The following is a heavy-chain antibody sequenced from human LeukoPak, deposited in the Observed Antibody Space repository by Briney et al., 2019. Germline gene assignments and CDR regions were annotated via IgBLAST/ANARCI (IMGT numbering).Heavy chain of an antibody. CDR2: IYYSGST. Sequence: SETLSLTCTVSGGSISSYYWGWIRQPPGKGLEWIGSIYYSGSTYYNPSLKSRVTISVDTSKNQFSLKLSSVTAADTAVYYCARHGVYSYAPPDAFDIWGQGTMVTVSS. D-gene: IGHD5-18*01. V-gene: IGHV4-39*01. J-gene: IGHJ3*02. CDR1: GGSISSYY. CDR3: ARHGVYSYAPPDAFDI.